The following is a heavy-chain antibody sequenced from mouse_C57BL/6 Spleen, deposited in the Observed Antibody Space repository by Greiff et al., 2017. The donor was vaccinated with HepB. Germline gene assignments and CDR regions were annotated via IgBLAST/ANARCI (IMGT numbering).Heavy chain of an antibody. CDR1: GYTFTDYY. D-gene: IGHD1-1*01. CDR2: IYPGSGNT. V-gene: IGHV1-76*01. CDR3: ARGYYGSSFAY. J-gene: IGHJ3*01. Sequence: QVQLKESGAELVRPGASVKLSCKASGYTFTDYYINWVKQRPGQGLEWIARIYPGSGNTYYNEKFKGKATLTAEKSSSTAYMQLSSLTSEDSAVYFCARGYYGSSFAYWGQGTLVTVSA.